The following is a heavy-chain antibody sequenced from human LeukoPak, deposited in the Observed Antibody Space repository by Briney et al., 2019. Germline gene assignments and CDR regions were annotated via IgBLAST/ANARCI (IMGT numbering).Heavy chain of an antibody. V-gene: IGHV3-21*01. Sequence: AGSLRLCCAASAFTFSSYYMSWVRQAPGHWLEWVSSISSGSSYMFYADSVRGRFTISRDNAKNSLYLQMNSLRAEDTAVYYCARDRGSGWHTFDYWGQGTLVTVSS. CDR2: ISSGSSYM. CDR1: AFTFSSYY. D-gene: IGHD6-19*01. CDR3: ARDRGSGWHTFDY. J-gene: IGHJ4*02.